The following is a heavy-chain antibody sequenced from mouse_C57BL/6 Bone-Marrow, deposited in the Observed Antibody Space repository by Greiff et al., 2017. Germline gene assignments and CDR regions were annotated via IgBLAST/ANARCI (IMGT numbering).Heavy chain of an antibody. CDR1: GFNIKDDY. J-gene: IGHJ2*01. Sequence: EVQLQQSGAELVRPGASVKLSCTASGFNIKDDYIHWVKQRPEQGLEWIGWIDPEIGDTEYASKFQGKATIPSDTSSNTAYLQLSSLTSEDTAVYYCSSFGGNYFDFWGQGAPRTVAS. D-gene: IGHD1-1*02. CDR3: SSFGGNYFDF. CDR2: IDPEIGDT. V-gene: IGHV14-4*01.